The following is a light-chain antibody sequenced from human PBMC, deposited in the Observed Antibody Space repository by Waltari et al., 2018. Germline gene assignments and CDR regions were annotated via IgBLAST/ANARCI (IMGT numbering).Light chain of an antibody. J-gene: IGKJ1*01. V-gene: IGKV1-39*01. CDR3: QQSFTTLGA. CDR1: GTIGSY. CDR2: DAY. Sequence: DIRMTQSPSSLSASVGDRVTITCRASGTIGSYVNWFQQHPGGAPKVMIADAYSLQSVVPTRFSGSGAATDSPIIITSLHPEYVTTYYWQQSFTTLGAFGQGTKVEIK.